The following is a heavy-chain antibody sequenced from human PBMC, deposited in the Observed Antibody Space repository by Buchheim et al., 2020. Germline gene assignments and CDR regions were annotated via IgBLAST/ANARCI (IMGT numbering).Heavy chain of an antibody. Sequence: EVQLVESGGGLVQPGGSLRLSCAASGFTFISYWMHWVRQAPGKGLVWVSRINSDGSSTSYADSVKGRFTISRDNAKNTLYLQMNSLRAEDTAVYYCAREKYYYDSSAKNPYYYGMDVWGQGTT. V-gene: IGHV3-74*01. D-gene: IGHD3-22*01. J-gene: IGHJ6*02. CDR2: INSDGSST. CDR1: GFTFISYW. CDR3: AREKYYYDSSAKNPYYYGMDV.